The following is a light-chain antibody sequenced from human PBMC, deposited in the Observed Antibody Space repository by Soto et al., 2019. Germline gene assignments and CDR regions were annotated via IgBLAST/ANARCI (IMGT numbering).Light chain of an antibody. CDR3: QQYVTSAIT. CDR1: QSVSSR. V-gene: IGKV3-20*01. Sequence: EIVLTQSPGTLSLSPGERATLSCRASQSVSSRLAWYQQKPGQAPRLLISGASSRATGIPDRFSGSGSGTDFTLTISRLGPEDFALYYCQQYVTSAITFGQGTRLEIK. CDR2: GAS. J-gene: IGKJ5*01.